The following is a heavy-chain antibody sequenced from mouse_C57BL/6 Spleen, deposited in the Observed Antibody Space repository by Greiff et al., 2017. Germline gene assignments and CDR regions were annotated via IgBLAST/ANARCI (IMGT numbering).Heavy chain of an antibody. D-gene: IGHD1-1*01. CDR1: GYAFSSSW. CDR2: IYPGDGDT. CDR3: ARKGDYYGSSYGGFAY. J-gene: IGHJ3*01. Sequence: VQLQQSGPELVKPGASVKISCKASGYAFSSSWMNWVKQRPGKGLEWIGRIYPGDGDTNYNGKFKGKATLTADKSSSTAYMQLSSLTSEDSAVYFCARKGDYYGSSYGGFAYWGQGTLVTVSA. V-gene: IGHV1-82*01.